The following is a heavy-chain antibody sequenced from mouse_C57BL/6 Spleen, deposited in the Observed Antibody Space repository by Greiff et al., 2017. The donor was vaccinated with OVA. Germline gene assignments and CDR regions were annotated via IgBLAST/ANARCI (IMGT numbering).Heavy chain of an antibody. CDR1: GFTFSSYA. J-gene: IGHJ1*03. Sequence: EVKLVESGGGLVKPGGSLKLSCAASGFTFSSYAMSWVRQTPEKRLEWVATISDGGSYTYYPDNVKGRFTISRDNAKNNLYLQMSHLKSEDTAMYYCARKELLWYFDVWGTGTTVTVAS. CDR3: ARKELLWYFDV. CDR2: ISDGGSYT. V-gene: IGHV5-4*03.